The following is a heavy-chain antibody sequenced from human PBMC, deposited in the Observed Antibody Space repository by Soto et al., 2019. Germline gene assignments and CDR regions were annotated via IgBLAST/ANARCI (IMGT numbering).Heavy chain of an antibody. CDR3: ARDGGLLTASWHYDL. V-gene: IGHV1-46*01. J-gene: IGHJ2*01. CDR2: INPRTGST. CDR1: GYSFTNYC. Sequence: QVQLVQSGADVKKPGTSVKVSCKAAGYSFTNYCMYWVRQAPAQGLEWMGMINPRTGSTRYAQKFQDRVTLTRDTSTTTVYMGLSTLISDDTAVYYCARDGGLLTASWHYDLWGPGTLVTVSS. D-gene: IGHD2-15*01.